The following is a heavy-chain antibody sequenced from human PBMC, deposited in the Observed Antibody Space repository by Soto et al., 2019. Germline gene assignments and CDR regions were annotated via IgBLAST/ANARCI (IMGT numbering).Heavy chain of an antibody. Sequence: SETLSLTCAVSGGSISSYYWSWIRQPPGKGLEWIGYIYYSGSTNYNPSLKSRVTISVDTSKNQFSLKLSSVTAADTAVYYCARELTTVTTAWFDPWGQGTLVTVSS. CDR3: ARELTTVTTAWFDP. D-gene: IGHD4-17*01. CDR2: IYYSGST. J-gene: IGHJ5*02. CDR1: GGSISSYY. V-gene: IGHV4-59*01.